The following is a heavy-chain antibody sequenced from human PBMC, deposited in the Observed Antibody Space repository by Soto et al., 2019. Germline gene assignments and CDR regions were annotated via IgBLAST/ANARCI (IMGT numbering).Heavy chain of an antibody. J-gene: IGHJ5*02. D-gene: IGHD3-16*01. V-gene: IGHV1-69*08. CDR3: ARDRDIVWGGAKNWCDP. CDR1: GGTFSSYT. Sequence: QVQLVQSGAEVKKPGSSVKVSCKASGGTFSSYTISWVRQAPGQGLEWMGRIIPILGIANYAQKFQGRVTITADKSTSTAYMERSSLRSEDTAVYYCARDRDIVWGGAKNWCDPWGQGTLVTVSS. CDR2: IIPILGIA.